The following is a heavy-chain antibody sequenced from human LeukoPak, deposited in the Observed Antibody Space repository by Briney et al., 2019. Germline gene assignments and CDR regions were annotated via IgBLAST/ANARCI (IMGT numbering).Heavy chain of an antibody. CDR2: MNPNSGNT. CDR1: GYTFTSYD. Sequence: GASVKVSCKASGYTFTSYDINWVRQATGQGLEWMGWMNPNSGNTGYAQKFQGRVTMTRNTSISTAYMELSSLRAEDTAVYYCARGPAYGSGRYYLNNWFDPWGQGTLVTVSS. J-gene: IGHJ5*02. V-gene: IGHV1-8*01. D-gene: IGHD3-10*01. CDR3: ARGPAYGSGRYYLNNWFDP.